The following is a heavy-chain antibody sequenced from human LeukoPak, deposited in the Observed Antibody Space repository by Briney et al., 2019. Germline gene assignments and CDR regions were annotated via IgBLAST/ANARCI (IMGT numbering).Heavy chain of an antibody. V-gene: IGHV4-59*11. CDR1: GGSISSHY. CDR2: IYYSGST. Sequence: SETLSLTCTVPGGSISSHYWSWIRQPPGKGLEWIGYIYYSGSTNYNPSLKSRVTISVDTSKNQFSLKLSSVTAADTAVYYCASGEGYCSGGWCWFDPWGQGTLVTVSS. J-gene: IGHJ5*02. D-gene: IGHD2-15*01. CDR3: ASGEGYCSGGWCWFDP.